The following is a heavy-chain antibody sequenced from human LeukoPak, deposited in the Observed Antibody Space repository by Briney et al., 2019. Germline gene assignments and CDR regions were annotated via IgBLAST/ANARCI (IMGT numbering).Heavy chain of an antibody. Sequence: SETLSLTCTVSGGSTSNYFCTWLRQSAGKGLGWIGRIHTSGSTNYNPSPKSRVSMSVDTSKNQFSLKLSSVTAADTAVYYCARDPEGHGYYFDYWGQGALVTVSS. V-gene: IGHV4-4*07. D-gene: IGHD3-3*01. CDR2: IHTSGST. CDR1: GGSTSNYF. J-gene: IGHJ4*02. CDR3: ARDPEGHGYYFDY.